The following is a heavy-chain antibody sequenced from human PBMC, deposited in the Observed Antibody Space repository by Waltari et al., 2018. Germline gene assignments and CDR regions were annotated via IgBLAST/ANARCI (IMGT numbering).Heavy chain of an antibody. J-gene: IGHJ2*01. CDR3: ARQPGTYWYFDL. V-gene: IGHV3-11*04. D-gene: IGHD1-1*01. CDR1: GFPFSDYY. CDR2: ISSSGSTI. Sequence: QVQLVESGGGLVKPGGSMSLSCAASGFPFSDYYLSWIRQAPGKGLEWVSYISSSGSTIYYADSVKGRFTISRDNAKNSLYLQMNSLRAEDTVVYYCARQPGTYWYFDLWGRGTLVTVSS.